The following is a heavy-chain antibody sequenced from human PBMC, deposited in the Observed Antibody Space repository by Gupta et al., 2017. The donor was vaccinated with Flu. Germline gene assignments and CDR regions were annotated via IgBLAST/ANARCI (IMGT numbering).Heavy chain of an antibody. Sequence: SSYGMHWVRQAPGKGLEWVAIIWYDGSNKYYADSVKGRFTISRDNSKNTLYLQMNSLRAEDTAVYYCASTILGYYYMDVWGKGTTVTVS. CDR3: ASTILGYYYMDV. J-gene: IGHJ6*03. CDR2: IWYDGSNK. D-gene: IGHD3-3*01. V-gene: IGHV3-33*01. CDR1: SSYG.